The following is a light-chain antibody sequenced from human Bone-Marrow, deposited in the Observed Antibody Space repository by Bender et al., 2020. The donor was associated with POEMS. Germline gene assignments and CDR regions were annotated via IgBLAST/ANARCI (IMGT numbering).Light chain of an antibody. V-gene: IGLV2-14*03. Sequence: QAALTQPASVSGSPGQSITISCTGTSSDVGGENYVSWYQKHPGKAPKLMIYDVSNRPSGVSNRFSGSKSGNTASLTISGLQAEDEADYYCSSYTSTSTLLYVFGTGTKVTVL. CDR3: SSYTSTSTLLYV. CDR2: DVS. CDR1: SSDVGGENY. J-gene: IGLJ1*01.